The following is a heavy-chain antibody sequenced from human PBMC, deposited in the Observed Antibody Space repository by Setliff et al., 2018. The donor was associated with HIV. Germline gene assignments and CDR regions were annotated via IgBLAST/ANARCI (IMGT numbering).Heavy chain of an antibody. CDR1: GYTFINYA. CDR2: INTHTGSP. V-gene: IGHV7-4-1*02. J-gene: IGHJ5*02. CDR3: ARALYGDYGGDINWLDP. Sequence: ASVKVSCKASGYTFINYAMNWVRQAPGQGLEWMGWINTHTGSPTYAQAFTGRFVFSVDTSVTTAYLQISSLKADDTAVYYCARALYGDYGGDINWLDPWGQGTLVTAPQ. D-gene: IGHD4-17*01.